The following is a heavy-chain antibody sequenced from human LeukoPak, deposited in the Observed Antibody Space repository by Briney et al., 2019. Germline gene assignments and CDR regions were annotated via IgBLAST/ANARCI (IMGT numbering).Heavy chain of an antibody. CDR3: ARGLITMVRGVTVGGY. J-gene: IGHJ4*02. V-gene: IGHV1-2*02. D-gene: IGHD3-10*01. CDR2: INPNSGGT. Sequence: ASVKVSCKASGYTFTSYAMNWVRQAPGQGLEWMGWINPNSGGTNYAQKFQGRVTMTRDTSISTAYMELSRLRSDDTAVYYCARGLITMVRGVTVGGYWGQGTLVTVSS. CDR1: GYTFTSYA.